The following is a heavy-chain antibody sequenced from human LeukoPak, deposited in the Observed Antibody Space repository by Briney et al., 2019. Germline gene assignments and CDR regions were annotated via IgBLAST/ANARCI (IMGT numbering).Heavy chain of an antibody. Sequence: ASVKVSCKASGYTFTSYGISWVRRAPGQGLEWMGWISAYNGNTNYAQKLQGRVTMTTDTSTSTAYMELRSLRSDDTAVYYCARFQYQLLSSWFDPWGQGTLVTVSS. CDR2: ISAYNGNT. CDR3: ARFQYQLLSSWFDP. J-gene: IGHJ5*02. V-gene: IGHV1-18*04. D-gene: IGHD2-2*01. CDR1: GYTFTSYG.